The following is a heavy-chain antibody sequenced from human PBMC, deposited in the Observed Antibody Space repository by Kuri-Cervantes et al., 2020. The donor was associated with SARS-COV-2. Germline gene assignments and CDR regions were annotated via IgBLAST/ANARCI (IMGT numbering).Heavy chain of an antibody. V-gene: IGHV4-61*01. Sequence: SETLSLTCTVTGDSVNSINYYWTWIRQPPGKGLEWIGEINHSGSTNYNPSLKSRVTISVDTSKNQFSLKLSSVTAADTAVYYCARVKDWFGEPKFDYWGQGTLVTVSS. CDR1: GDSVNSINYY. CDR2: INHSGST. J-gene: IGHJ4*02. CDR3: ARVKDWFGEPKFDY. D-gene: IGHD3-10*01.